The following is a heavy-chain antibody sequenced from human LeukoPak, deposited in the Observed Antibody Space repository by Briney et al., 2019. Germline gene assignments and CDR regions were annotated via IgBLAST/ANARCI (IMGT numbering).Heavy chain of an antibody. CDR1: GYTFTGYY. Sequence: ASVKVSCKASGYTFTGYYMHWVRQAPGQGLEWMGWINPNSGGTNYAQKFQGRVTMTRDTSISTAYMELSSLRSEDTAVYYCAREEYCSSTSCPEGYWGQGTLVTVSS. V-gene: IGHV1-2*02. J-gene: IGHJ4*02. D-gene: IGHD2-2*01. CDR2: INPNSGGT. CDR3: AREEYCSSTSCPEGY.